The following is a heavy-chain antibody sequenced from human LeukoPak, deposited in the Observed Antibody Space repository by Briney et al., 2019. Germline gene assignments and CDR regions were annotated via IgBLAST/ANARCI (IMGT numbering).Heavy chain of an antibody. V-gene: IGHV3-30-3*01. J-gene: IGHJ4*02. CDR3: AKDGWEYCSSTSCLGGDY. Sequence: PGGSLRLSCAASGFTFSSYPMHWVRQAPGKGLEWVAVISSDGSNKYYADSVKGRFTISRDNSKNTLYLQMNSLRAEDTAVYYCAKDGWEYCSSTSCLGGDYWGQGTLVTVSS. CDR1: GFTFSSYP. CDR2: ISSDGSNK. D-gene: IGHD2-2*01.